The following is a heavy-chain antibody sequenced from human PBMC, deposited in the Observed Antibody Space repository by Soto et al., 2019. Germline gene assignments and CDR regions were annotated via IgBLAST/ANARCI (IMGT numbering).Heavy chain of an antibody. CDR1: GFTFSSYG. Sequence: GGSLRLSCAASGFTFSSYGMHWVRQAPGKGLEWVAVISYDGSNKYYADSVKGRFTISRDNSKNTLYLQMNSLRAEDTAVYYCAKSHPRDTAMVTFPDYWGQGTLVTVSS. V-gene: IGHV3-30*18. CDR3: AKSHPRDTAMVTFPDY. J-gene: IGHJ4*02. D-gene: IGHD5-18*01. CDR2: ISYDGSNK.